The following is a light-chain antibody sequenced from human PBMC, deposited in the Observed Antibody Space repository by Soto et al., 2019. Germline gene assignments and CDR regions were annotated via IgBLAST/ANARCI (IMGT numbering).Light chain of an antibody. CDR1: QSVSNNY. V-gene: IGKV3-20*01. J-gene: IGKJ1*01. CDR2: GAS. Sequence: EIVLTQSPGTLSLSPGERATLSCRASQSVSNNYLAWYQQTPGQAPRLLIYGASGRATGIPDRFSGSGSGTDFILTISRLEPEDFVVYYCQQYGSSPRTFGQGTKVEIK. CDR3: QQYGSSPRT.